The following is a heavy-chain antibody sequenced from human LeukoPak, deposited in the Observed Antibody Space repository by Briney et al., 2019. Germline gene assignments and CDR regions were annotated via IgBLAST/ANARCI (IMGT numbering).Heavy chain of an antibody. CDR1: GFTFSSYG. D-gene: IGHD2-2*01. J-gene: IGHJ4*02. Sequence: PGGSLRLSCAASGFTFSSYGMHWVRQAPGKGLEWVAFIRYDGSNKYYADSVKGRFTISRDNSKNTLYLQMNSLRAEDTAVYYCAKELGGRDCSSTSCLCFDYWGQGTLVTVSS. V-gene: IGHV3-30*02. CDR2: IRYDGSNK. CDR3: AKELGGRDCSSTSCLCFDY.